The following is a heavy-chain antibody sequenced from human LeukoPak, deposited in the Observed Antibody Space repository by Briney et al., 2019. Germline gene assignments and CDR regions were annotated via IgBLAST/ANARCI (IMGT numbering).Heavy chain of an antibody. D-gene: IGHD1-26*01. J-gene: IGHJ4*02. CDR3: AKLVVGATTLFDY. CDR2: ISGSGGST. CDR1: GFTFSSYA. Sequence: PGGSLGLSCAASGFTFSSYAMSWVRQAPGKGLEWVSAISGSGGSTYYADSVKGRFTISRDNSKNTLYLQMNSLRAEDTAAYYCAKLVVGATTLFDYWGQGTLVTVSS. V-gene: IGHV3-23*01.